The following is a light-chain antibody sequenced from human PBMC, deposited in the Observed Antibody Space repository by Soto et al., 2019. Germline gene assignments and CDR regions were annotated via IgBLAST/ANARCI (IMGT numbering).Light chain of an antibody. J-gene: IGKJ2*01. CDR1: QDISDY. CDR2: DAS. CDR3: QQYDNLPPLT. V-gene: IGKV1-33*01. Sequence: DIQMTQSPSSLSASVGDRITITCQASQDISDYLNWYQQKPGKPPKLLIYDASNLETGVPSRFSGSGSGTDFTFTISSLQPEDIATYYCQQYDNLPPLTFGQGPKVEIK.